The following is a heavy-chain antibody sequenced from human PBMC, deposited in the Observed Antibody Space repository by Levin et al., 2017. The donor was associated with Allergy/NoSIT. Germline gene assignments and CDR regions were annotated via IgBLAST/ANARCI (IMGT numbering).Heavy chain of an antibody. D-gene: IGHD3-22*01. J-gene: IGHJ6*02. V-gene: IGHV3-33*01. Sequence: GGSLRLSCAASGFTFSSYGMHWVRQAPGKGLEWVAVIWYDGSNKYYADSVKGRFTISRDNSKNTLYLQMNSLRAEDTAVYYCARVQLTMIPFDYYGMDVWGQGTTVTVSS. CDR3: ARVQLTMIPFDYYGMDV. CDR2: IWYDGSNK. CDR1: GFTFSSYG.